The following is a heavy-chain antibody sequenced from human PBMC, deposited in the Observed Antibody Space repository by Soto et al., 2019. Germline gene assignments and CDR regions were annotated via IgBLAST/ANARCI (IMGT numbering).Heavy chain of an antibody. Sequence: PSEALSLTCTVSGGSISSYYWSWIRQPPGKGLEWIGYIYYSGSTNYNPSLKSRVTISVDTSKNQFSLKLSSVTAADTAVYYCARSQPVRGVIAVGYYMDVWGKWTTVTVSS. J-gene: IGHJ6*03. D-gene: IGHD3-10*01. V-gene: IGHV4-59*08. CDR3: ARSQPVRGVIAVGYYMDV. CDR2: IYYSGST. CDR1: GGSISSYY.